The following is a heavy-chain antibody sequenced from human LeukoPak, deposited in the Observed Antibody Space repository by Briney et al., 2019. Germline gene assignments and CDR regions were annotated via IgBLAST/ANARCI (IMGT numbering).Heavy chain of an antibody. CDR1: GGSLSGYY. V-gene: IGHV4-34*01. CDR3: ARGEPHYYYDGSGYYYP. J-gene: IGHJ5*02. CDR2: INHSGST. Sequence: SETLSLTCAVYGGSLSGYYWSWIRQPPGKGLEWIGEINHSGSTNYNPSLKSRVTISVDTSKNQFSLKLSSVTAADTAVYYCARGEPHYYYDGSGYYYPWGQGTLVTVSS. D-gene: IGHD3-22*01.